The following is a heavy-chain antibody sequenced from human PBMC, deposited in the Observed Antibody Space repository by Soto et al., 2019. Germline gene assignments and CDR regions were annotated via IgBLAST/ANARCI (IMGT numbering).Heavy chain of an antibody. CDR3: ARAHYGDYGYGMDV. CDR1: GGSISSGGYS. CDR2: IYHSGTT. Sequence: LQLQESGSGLVKPSQTLSLTCAVSGGSISSGGYSWSWIRQPPGKGLEWIGYIYHSGTTYYNPSLKSRVTISVDRSKNQFSLKLSSVTAVDTAMYYCARAHYGDYGYGMDVWGQGTTVTVSS. D-gene: IGHD4-17*01. V-gene: IGHV4-30-2*01. J-gene: IGHJ6*02.